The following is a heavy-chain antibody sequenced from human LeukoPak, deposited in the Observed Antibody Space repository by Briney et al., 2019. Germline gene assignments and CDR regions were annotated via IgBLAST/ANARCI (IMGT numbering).Heavy chain of an antibody. CDR2: IYYSGRT. CDR3: ARRRYYDGSGYLE. J-gene: IGHJ1*01. V-gene: IGHV4-39*01. Sequence: SETLSLTCSVSGDSVSRSDSYWDWIRKPPGKGLEWIGTIYYSGRTYYSPSLKSRVTMSVDPSNNQFSLNLRSVTAADTALYYCARRRYYDGSGYLEWGQGTLLSVSS. CDR1: GDSVSRSDSY. D-gene: IGHD3-22*01.